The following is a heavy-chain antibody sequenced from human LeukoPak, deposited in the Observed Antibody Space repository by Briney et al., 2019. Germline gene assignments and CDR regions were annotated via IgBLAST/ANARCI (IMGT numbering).Heavy chain of an antibody. Sequence: PGGSLRLSCAASGFTFSNYWMSWVRQAPGKGLEWVGRIKSKTDGGTTDYAAPVKGRFTISRDDSKNTLYLQMNSLKTEDTAVYYCTPNLTPYFDFWSGYFDYWGQGTLVTVSS. D-gene: IGHD3-3*01. CDR1: GFTFSNYW. J-gene: IGHJ4*02. CDR2: IKSKTDGGTT. V-gene: IGHV3-15*01. CDR3: TPNLTPYFDFWSGYFDY.